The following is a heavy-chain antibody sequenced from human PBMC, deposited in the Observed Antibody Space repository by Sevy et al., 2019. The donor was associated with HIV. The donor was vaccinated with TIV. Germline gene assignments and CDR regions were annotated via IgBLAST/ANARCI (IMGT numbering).Heavy chain of an antibody. D-gene: IGHD2-15*01. Sequence: GGSLRLSCVASGFTFTNYNMNWVRQAPGKGLEWVSSISSSSGYIYYADSVKGRFTISRDNAKNSLYLQMNSLRAEDTAVYYCASEEVDIDRISVGGIDCWGQGTLVTVSS. CDR2: ISSSSGYI. J-gene: IGHJ4*02. CDR3: ASEEVDIDRISVGGIDC. CDR1: GFTFTNYN. V-gene: IGHV3-21*01.